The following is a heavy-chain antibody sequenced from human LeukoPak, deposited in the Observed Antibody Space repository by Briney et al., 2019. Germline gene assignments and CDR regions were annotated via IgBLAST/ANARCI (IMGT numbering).Heavy chain of an antibody. CDR2: INWNGGST. D-gene: IGHD2/OR15-2a*01. CDR3: ARDWFHAIDY. V-gene: IGHV3-20*04. CDR1: GFTFSSYS. J-gene: IGHJ4*02. Sequence: GGSLRLSCAASGFTFSSYSMSWVRHAPGKGLEWVSGINWNGGSTGYADSVKGRFTISRDNAKNSLYLQMNSLRAEDTAVYYCARDWFHAIDYWGQGTLVTVSS.